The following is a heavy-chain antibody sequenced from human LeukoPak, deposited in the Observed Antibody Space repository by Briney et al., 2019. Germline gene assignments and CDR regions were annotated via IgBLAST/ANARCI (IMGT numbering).Heavy chain of an antibody. CDR3: ARARVNDY. D-gene: IGHD4-23*01. Sequence: GESLRLSCAASGFTFSSYAMHWVRQAPGKGLEWVAVISYDGSNKYYADSVKGRFTISRDNSKNTLYLQMNSLRAEDTAVYYCARARVNDYWGQGTLVTVSS. CDR2: ISYDGSNK. J-gene: IGHJ4*02. CDR1: GFTFSSYA. V-gene: IGHV3-30*04.